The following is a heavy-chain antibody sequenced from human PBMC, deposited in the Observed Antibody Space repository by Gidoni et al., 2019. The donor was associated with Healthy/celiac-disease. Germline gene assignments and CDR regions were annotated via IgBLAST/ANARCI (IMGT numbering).Heavy chain of an antibody. CDR2: INHSERT. D-gene: IGHD4-4*01. V-gene: IGHV4-34*01. CDR3: AGLQFHYYYGMDV. CDR1: GGSFSGYY. J-gene: IGHJ6*02. Sequence: QVQLQQWCAGRLKPSETLSLTCAVSGGSFSGYYWSWIRQPPGKGLEWIGEINHSERTNYNPSLKSRVTISVDTSKNQFSLKLSSVTAADTAVYYCAGLQFHYYYGMDVWGQGTTVTVSS.